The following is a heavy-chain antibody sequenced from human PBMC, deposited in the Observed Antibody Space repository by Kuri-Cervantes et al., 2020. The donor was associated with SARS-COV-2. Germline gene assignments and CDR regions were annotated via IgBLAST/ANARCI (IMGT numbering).Heavy chain of an antibody. CDR3: AGSGWLQLDYYYYYGMDV. J-gene: IGHJ6*02. V-gene: IGHV1-69*06. CDR2: IIPIFGTA. CDR1: GYTFISYG. Sequence: SVKVSCKASGYTFISYGISWVRQAPGQELEWMGGIIPIFGTANYAQKFQGRVTITADKSTSTAYMELSSLRSEDTAVYYCAGSGWLQLDYYYYYGMDVWGQGTTVTVSS. D-gene: IGHD5-24*01.